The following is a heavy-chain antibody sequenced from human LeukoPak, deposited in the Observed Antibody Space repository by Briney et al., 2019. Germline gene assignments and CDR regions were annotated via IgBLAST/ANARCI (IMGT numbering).Heavy chain of an antibody. D-gene: IGHD2-15*01. CDR1: GGTFSNYA. V-gene: IGHV1-69*01. Sequence: SVKVSCKASGGTFSNYAISWVRQAPGQGLVWMGGIVPILGTPNHAQKFQGRVTISADESTSTAYMELRGLTSEDTAVYFCARPRYCSGGDCHNNLDYWGQGTLVTVSS. CDR3: ARPRYCSGGDCHNNLDY. J-gene: IGHJ4*02. CDR2: IVPILGTP.